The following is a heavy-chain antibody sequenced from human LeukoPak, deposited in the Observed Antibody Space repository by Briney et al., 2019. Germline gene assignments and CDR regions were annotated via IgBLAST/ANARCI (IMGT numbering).Heavy chain of an antibody. Sequence: TSETLLLTCTVSGGSISSYYWSWIRQPPGKGLEWIGYIYSSGSTNYNPSLKSRVTISVDTSKNQFSLNLSSVTAADTAVYYCARSHSSSWSRPFDYWGQGTLVTVSS. CDR1: GGSISSYY. D-gene: IGHD6-13*01. CDR2: IYSSGST. CDR3: ARSHSSSWSRPFDY. V-gene: IGHV4-59*01. J-gene: IGHJ4*02.